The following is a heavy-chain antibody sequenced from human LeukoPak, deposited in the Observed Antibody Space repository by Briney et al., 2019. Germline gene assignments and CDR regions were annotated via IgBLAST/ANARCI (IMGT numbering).Heavy chain of an antibody. CDR3: AREYSSGWYGFRGWFDP. D-gene: IGHD6-19*01. J-gene: IGHJ5*02. CDR2: IWYDGSNK. CDR1: GFTFSSYG. Sequence: PGGSLRLSCAASGFTFSSYGMHWVRQAPGKGLEWVAVIWYDGSNKYYADSVKGRFTISRDNSKNTLYLQMNSLRAEDTAVHYCAREYSSGWYGFRGWFDPWGQGTLVTVSS. V-gene: IGHV3-33*01.